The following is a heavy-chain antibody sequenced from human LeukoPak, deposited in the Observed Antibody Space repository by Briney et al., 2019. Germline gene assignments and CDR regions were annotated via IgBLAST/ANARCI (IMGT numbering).Heavy chain of an antibody. CDR2: ISGSGSSR. CDR1: GFTFSSYA. Sequence: GGSLRLSCAASGFTFSSYAMSWVHQAPGKGLEWVSGISGSGSSRYYVDSVKGRFTISRDDSRNTLYLQMNSLRAEDTAVYYCAKDREYSYNLVVDYWGQGTLVTVSS. D-gene: IGHD5-18*01. J-gene: IGHJ4*02. CDR3: AKDREYSYNLVVDY. V-gene: IGHV3-23*01.